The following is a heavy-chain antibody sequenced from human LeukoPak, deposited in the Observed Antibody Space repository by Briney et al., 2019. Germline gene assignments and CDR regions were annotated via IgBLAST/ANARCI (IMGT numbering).Heavy chain of an antibody. CDR1: GYTFTGYY. D-gene: IGHD6-13*01. J-gene: IGHJ4*02. CDR3: ARGIAAAGTWGPYYFDY. CDR2: INPNSGGT. Sequence: GASVKVSCKASGYTFTGYYMHWVRQAPGQGLEWMGWINPNSGGTNYAQKFQGRVTMTRDTSISTAYMELSRLRSDDTAVYYCARGIAAAGTWGPYYFDYWGQGTLVTVSS. V-gene: IGHV1-2*02.